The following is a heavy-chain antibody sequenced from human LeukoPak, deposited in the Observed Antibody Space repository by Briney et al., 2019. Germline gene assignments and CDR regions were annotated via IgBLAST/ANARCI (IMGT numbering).Heavy chain of an antibody. CDR3: ASETYSGSAFDI. CDR1: GGTFSSYA. CDR2: IIPIFGTA. V-gene: IGHV1-69*13. Sequence: ASVKVSCKASGGTFSSYAISWVRQAPGQGLEWMGGIIPIFGTANYAQKFQGRVTITADESTSTAYMELSSLRSEDTAVYYCASETYSGSAFDIWGQGTMVTVSS. J-gene: IGHJ3*02. D-gene: IGHD1-26*01.